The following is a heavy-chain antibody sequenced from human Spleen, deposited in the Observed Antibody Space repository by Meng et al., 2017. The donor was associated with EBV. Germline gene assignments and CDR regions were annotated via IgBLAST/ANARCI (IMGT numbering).Heavy chain of an antibody. CDR1: GFSLSTTGVG. CDR2: IFWDDDK. J-gene: IGHJ4*02. Sequence: QSTLRELGPWMVNPTQSLPLTCTFSGFSLSTTGVGVGWIRQPPGKALEWLALIFWDDDKRYSPSLKSRLTITKDTSKNQVVLIMTNMDPVDTATYYCAHSRRYCTTSTCYPLDYWGQGTLVTVSS. V-gene: IGHV2-5*02. CDR3: AHSRRYCTTSTCYPLDY. D-gene: IGHD2-8*01.